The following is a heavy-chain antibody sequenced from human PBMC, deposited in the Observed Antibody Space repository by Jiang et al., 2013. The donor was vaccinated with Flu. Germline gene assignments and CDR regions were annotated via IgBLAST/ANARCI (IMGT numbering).Heavy chain of an antibody. CDR3: AREGYYFDTTGSPRSHGLDV. CDR1: AYSFSKYA. V-gene: IGHV7-4-1*02. Sequence: QSGSELKKPGDSVKVSCKASAYSFSKYALTWVRQAPGQGLEWMGWINTGTGDPTYAQAFTGRFVFSSDTSVSTAYLHISGLKPDDTAVYYCAREGYYFDTTGSPRSHGLDVWGQ. CDR2: INTGTGDP. D-gene: IGHD3-9*01. J-gene: IGHJ6*02.